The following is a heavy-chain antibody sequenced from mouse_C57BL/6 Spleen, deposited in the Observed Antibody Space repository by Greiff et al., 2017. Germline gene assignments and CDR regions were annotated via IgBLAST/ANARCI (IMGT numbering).Heavy chain of an antibody. CDR2: INYDGSST. CDR1: GFTFSDYY. V-gene: IGHV5-16*01. D-gene: IGHD3-2*02. CDR3: ARELRLPYYYAMDY. Sequence: EVQLVESEGGLVQPGSSMKLSCTASGFTFSDYYMAWVRQVPEKGLEWVANINYDGSSTYYLDSLKSRFIISRDNAKNILYLQMSSLKSEDTATYYCARELRLPYYYAMDYWGQGTSVTVSS. J-gene: IGHJ4*01.